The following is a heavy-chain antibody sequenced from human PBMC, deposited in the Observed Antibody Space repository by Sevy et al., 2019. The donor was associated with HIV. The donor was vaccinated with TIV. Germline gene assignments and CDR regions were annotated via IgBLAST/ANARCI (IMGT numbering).Heavy chain of an antibody. CDR2: IYSGGGT. J-gene: IGHJ4*02. V-gene: IGHV3-53*01. Sequence: GSLRLSCAASGFSVTSNYMSWVRQAPGKGLEWVSVIYSGGGTYYADSVKGRFTISRDASKNTLHLQMGSLRAEDTAVYYCAREEGYYFDYWGQGTLVTVSS. CDR3: AREEGYYFDY. CDR1: GFSVTSNY.